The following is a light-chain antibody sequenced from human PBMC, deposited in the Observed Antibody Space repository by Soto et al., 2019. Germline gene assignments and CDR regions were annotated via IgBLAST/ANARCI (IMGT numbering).Light chain of an antibody. CDR1: QSISSS. CDR2: DVS. V-gene: IGKV1-5*01. J-gene: IGKJ5*01. Sequence: IRMTQSTSTLSASVGDRVTITCLASQSISSSLAWYQQQPGKAPKLLIYDVSTLKSGVPSRFSGSRSGTEFTLTISSLQPDDFATYYCQQYNTYSYTFGQGTRLEI. CDR3: QQYNTYSYT.